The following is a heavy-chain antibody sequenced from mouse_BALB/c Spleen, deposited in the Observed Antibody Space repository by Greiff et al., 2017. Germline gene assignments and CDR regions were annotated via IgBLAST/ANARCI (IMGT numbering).Heavy chain of an antibody. V-gene: IGHV5-15*02. CDR3: AMLYGNYGYYFDY. J-gene: IGHJ2*01. D-gene: IGHD2-10*02. CDR2: ISNLAYSI. CDR1: GFTFSDYG. Sequence: EVKVVESGGGLVQPGGSRKLSCAASGFTFSDYGMAWVRQAPGKGPEWVAFISNLAYSIYYADTVTGRFTISRENAKNTLYLEMSSLRSEDTAMYYCAMLYGNYGYYFDYWGQGTTLTVSS.